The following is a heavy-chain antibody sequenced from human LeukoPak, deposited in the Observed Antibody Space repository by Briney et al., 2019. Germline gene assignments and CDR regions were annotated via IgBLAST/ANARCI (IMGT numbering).Heavy chain of an antibody. V-gene: IGHV3-48*04. D-gene: IGHD1-26*01. CDR2: ISFSSATI. Sequence: GGSLRLSCEASGFTFSSYSMNWVRQAPGKGLEWVSYISFSSATIHYADSVKGRFTISRDYAKKSLYLQMNSLRAEDTALYYCARGGRDSNWFDSWGQGTLVTVSS. J-gene: IGHJ5*01. CDR1: GFTFSSYS. CDR3: ARGGRDSNWFDS.